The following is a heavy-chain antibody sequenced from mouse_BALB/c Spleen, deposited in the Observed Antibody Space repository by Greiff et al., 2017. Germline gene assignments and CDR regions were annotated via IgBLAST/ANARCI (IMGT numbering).Heavy chain of an antibody. CDR2: ISDGGRYT. CDR1: GFTFSDYS. V-gene: IGHV5-4*02. D-gene: IGHD1-1*01. CDR3: ARDRDYGSSEFAY. Sequence: EVQGVESGGGLVKPGGSLKLSCAASGFTFSDYSMYWVRQTPEKRLEWVATISDGGRYTYYPDSVKGRFTISRDNAKNNLYLQMSSLKSEDTAMYYCARDRDYGSSEFAYWGQGTLVTVSA. J-gene: IGHJ3*01.